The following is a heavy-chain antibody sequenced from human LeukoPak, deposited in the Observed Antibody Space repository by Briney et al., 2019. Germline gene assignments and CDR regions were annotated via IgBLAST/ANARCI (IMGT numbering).Heavy chain of an antibody. V-gene: IGHV3-23*01. CDR1: GFTFTTYA. CDR2: ITGSGGST. J-gene: IGHJ5*02. D-gene: IGHD3-9*01. Sequence: SGGSLRLSCGASGFTFTTYAMTWVRQAPGKGLEWVSSITGSGGSTYYGDSVKGRFTISRDNSKNTLYLQMNSLRAEDTAVYYCARGPILTGFSFDPWGQGTLVTVSS. CDR3: ARGPILTGFSFDP.